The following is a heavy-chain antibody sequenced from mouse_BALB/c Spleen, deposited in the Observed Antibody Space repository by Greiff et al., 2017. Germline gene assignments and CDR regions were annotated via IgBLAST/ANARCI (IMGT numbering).Heavy chain of an antibody. J-gene: IGHJ4*01. CDR3: ARSGGNYRKAMDY. D-gene: IGHD1-1*02. CDR1: GFTFSSYA. Sequence: EVHLVESGGGLVKPGGSLKLSCAASGFTFSSYAMSWVRQSPEKRLEWVAEISSGGSYTYYPDTVTGRFTISRDNAKNTLYLQMTSLRSEDTAMYYCARSGGNYRKAMDYWGQGTSVTVSS. V-gene: IGHV5-9-4*01. CDR2: ISSGGSYT.